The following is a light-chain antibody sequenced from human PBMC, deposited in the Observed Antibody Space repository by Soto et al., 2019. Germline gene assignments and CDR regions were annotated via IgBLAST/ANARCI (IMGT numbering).Light chain of an antibody. Sequence: EIVMTQSPATLSVSPGERATLSCRASQSVSGYLAWYQQRPGQAPRLLIYDASTRATGIPARFSGSGSGTEFTLTISSLQSEDFAVYYCLQYYNWLREFTFGPGTRVDIK. V-gene: IGKV3D-15*01. CDR1: QSVSGY. J-gene: IGKJ3*01. CDR3: LQYYNWLREFT. CDR2: DAS.